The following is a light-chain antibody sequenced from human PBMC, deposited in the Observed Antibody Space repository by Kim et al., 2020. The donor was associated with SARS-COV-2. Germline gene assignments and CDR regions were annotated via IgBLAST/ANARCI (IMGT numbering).Light chain of an antibody. CDR1: SIDVGGYNY. J-gene: IGLJ3*02. CDR3: SSYAGSSSLL. V-gene: IGLV2-11*01. CDR2: AVT. Sequence: GQSVTISCTGTSIDVGGYNYVSWYQLHPGKAPKLMIYAVTERPSGVPGRFSGSKSGNTAFLTISGLQAEDEADYYCSSYAGSSSLLFGGGTKVTVL.